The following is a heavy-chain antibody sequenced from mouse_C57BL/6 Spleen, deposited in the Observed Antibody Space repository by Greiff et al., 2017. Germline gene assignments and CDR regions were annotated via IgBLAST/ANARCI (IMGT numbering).Heavy chain of an antibody. CDR2: IDPSDSET. CDR1: GYTFTSYW. D-gene: IGHD2-3*01. V-gene: IGHV1-52*01. J-gene: IGHJ2*01. CDR3: ARIYDGFDY. Sequence: QVQLKESGAELVRPGSSVKLSCKASGYTFTSYWMHWVKQRPIQGLEWIGNIDPSDSETHYNQKFKDKATLTVDKSSSTAYMQLSSLTSEDSAVYYCARIYDGFDYWGQGTTLTVSS.